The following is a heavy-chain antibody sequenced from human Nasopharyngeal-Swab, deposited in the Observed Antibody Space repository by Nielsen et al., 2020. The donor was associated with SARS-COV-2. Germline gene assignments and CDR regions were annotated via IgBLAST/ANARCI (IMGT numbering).Heavy chain of an antibody. CDR2: IYSGGST. CDR3: ARGPYWYFDL. Sequence: GESLKISCAASGFTFSSYAMSWVRQAPGKGLEWVSVIYSGGSTYYADFVKGRFTISRHNSKNTLYLQMNSLRAEDTAVYYCARGPYWYFDLWGRGTLVTVSS. J-gene: IGHJ2*01. CDR1: GFTFSSYA. V-gene: IGHV3-53*04.